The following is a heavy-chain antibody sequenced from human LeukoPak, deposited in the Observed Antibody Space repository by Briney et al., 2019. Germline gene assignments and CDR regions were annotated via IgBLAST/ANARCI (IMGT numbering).Heavy chain of an antibody. CDR3: AKDFGAAARPYYFDY. J-gene: IGHJ4*02. CDR2: ISGSGGST. Sequence: AISGSGGSTYYADSVKGRFTISRDNSKNTLYLQMNSLRAEDTAVYYCAKDFGAAARPYYFDYWGQGTLVTVSS. D-gene: IGHD6-13*01. V-gene: IGHV3-23*01.